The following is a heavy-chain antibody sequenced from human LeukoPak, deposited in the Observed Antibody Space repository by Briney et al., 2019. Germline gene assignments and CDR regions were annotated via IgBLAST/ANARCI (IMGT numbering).Heavy chain of an antibody. J-gene: IGHJ6*03. CDR1: GGSISSGSYY. D-gene: IGHD6-6*01. V-gene: IGHV4-61*02. Sequence: PSQTLSLTCTVSGGSISSGSYYWSWIRQPAGKGLEWIGRIYTSGSTNYNPSLKSRVTISVDTSKNQFSLKLSSVTAADTAVYYCARSWGSSSPYYYYYMDVWGKGTTVTVSS. CDR3: ARSWGSSSPYYYYYMDV. CDR2: IYTSGST.